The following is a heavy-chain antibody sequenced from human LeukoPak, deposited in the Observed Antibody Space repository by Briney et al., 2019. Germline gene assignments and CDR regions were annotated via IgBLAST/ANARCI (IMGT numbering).Heavy chain of an antibody. J-gene: IGHJ4*02. CDR3: ATPAIYSGDYNPPGY. CDR1: GGSISSSSYY. Sequence: ASETLSLTCTVSGGSISSSSYYWGWIRQPPGKGLEWIGSIYYSGSTYYNPSLKSRVTISADASKNYFSLNLRSVTAADTAVYYCATPAIYSGDYNPPGYWGQGILVTVSS. V-gene: IGHV4-39*07. CDR2: IYYSGST. D-gene: IGHD5-12*01.